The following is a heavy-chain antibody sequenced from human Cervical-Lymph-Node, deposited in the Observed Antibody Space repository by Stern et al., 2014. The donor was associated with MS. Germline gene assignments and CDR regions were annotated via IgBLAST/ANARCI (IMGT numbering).Heavy chain of an antibody. J-gene: IGHJ4*02. V-gene: IGHV1-2*06. Sequence: VQLVESGAEVKKPGASVKVSCRASGYTLTAYYVHWVRQAPGQGLEWMGRINPQSGAANYPQKFQGRVTMTRDTSTNTAYMELSRLTSDDTAVYYCARDSVVEDLDYWGQGTLVIVSS. CDR3: ARDSVVEDLDY. CDR1: GYTLTAYY. CDR2: INPQSGAA. D-gene: IGHD2-21*01.